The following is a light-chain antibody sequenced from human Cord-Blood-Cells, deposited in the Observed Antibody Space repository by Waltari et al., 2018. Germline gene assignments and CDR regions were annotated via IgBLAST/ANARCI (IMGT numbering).Light chain of an antibody. J-gene: IGKJ2*03. Sequence: AILITQSPFSFSASTEDRVPITCRASQGISSYLAWYLQKPGKAPKPLIYAASTLQSGGPSRFSGSGSGTDFTLTISCLQSEDFATYYCQQYYRGYSFGQGTKLEIK. CDR3: QQYYRGYS. CDR1: QGISSY. V-gene: IGKV1-8*01. CDR2: AAS.